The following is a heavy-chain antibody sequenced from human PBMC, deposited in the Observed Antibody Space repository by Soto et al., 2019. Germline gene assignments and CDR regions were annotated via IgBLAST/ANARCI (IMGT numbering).Heavy chain of an antibody. CDR2: VHGGGST. Sequence: VQLVESGGGLIQPGGSLRLSCAASGFTVSKNHMTWVRQAAGKGLELVSFVHGGGSTSYADSVKGRFTISRDNSKTTLYLQMDSLRAEDTAIYYCAGRLTTAASLDYWGRGTLVTVSS. V-gene: IGHV3-53*01. D-gene: IGHD3-16*01. J-gene: IGHJ4*02. CDR3: AGRLTTAASLDY. CDR1: GFTVSKNH.